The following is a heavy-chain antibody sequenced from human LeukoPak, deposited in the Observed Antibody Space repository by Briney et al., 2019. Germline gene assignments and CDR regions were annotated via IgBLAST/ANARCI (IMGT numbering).Heavy chain of an antibody. V-gene: IGHV4-59*08. J-gene: IGHJ4*02. D-gene: IGHD3-3*01. CDR1: GGSFSGYY. CDR2: IYYSGST. CDR3: ARQWYYDFWSGPYYFDY. Sequence: SETLSLTCAVYGGSFSGYYWSWIRQPPGKGLEWIGYIYYSGSTNYNPSLKSRVTISVDTSKNQFSLKLSSVTAADTAVYYCARQWYYDFWSGPYYFDYWGQGTLVTVSS.